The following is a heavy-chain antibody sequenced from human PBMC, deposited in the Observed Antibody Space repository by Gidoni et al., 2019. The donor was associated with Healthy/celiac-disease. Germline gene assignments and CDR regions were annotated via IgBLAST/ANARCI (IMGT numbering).Heavy chain of an antibody. CDR1: GYTFTGYY. J-gene: IGHJ4*02. CDR3: ARDERRYGSEAIYAS. V-gene: IGHV1-2*06. D-gene: IGHD3-10*01. CDR2: INPNSGGT. Sequence: QVQLVQSGAEVKKPGASVKVSCKASGYTFTGYYMHWVRQAPGQGLEWMGRINPNSGGTNYAQKFQGRVTMTRDTSISTAYMELSRLRSDDTAVYYCARDERRYGSEAIYASWGQGTLVTVSS.